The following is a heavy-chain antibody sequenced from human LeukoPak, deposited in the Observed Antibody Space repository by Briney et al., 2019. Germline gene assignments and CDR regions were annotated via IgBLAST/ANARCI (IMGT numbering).Heavy chain of an antibody. D-gene: IGHD3-10*01. CDR2: ISAYNGNT. Sequence: GATVKVSCKASGYTFTSYGISWVRQAPGQGFEWMGWISAYNGNTNYAQKLQGRVTMTTDTSTSTAYMELRSLRSDDTAVYYCARDRRAYYYGSGSYQYYYYYGMDVWGQGTTVTVSS. CDR1: GYTFTSYG. V-gene: IGHV1-18*01. CDR3: ARDRRAYYYGSGSYQYYYYYGMDV. J-gene: IGHJ6*02.